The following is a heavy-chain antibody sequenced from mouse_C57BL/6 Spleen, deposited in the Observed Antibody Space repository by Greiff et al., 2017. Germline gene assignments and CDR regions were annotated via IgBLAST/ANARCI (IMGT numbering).Heavy chain of an antibody. CDR2: IYPGSGST. V-gene: IGHV1-55*01. J-gene: IGHJ4*01. CDR3: AYGSSFSYAMDY. D-gene: IGHD1-1*01. CDR1: GYTFTSYW. Sequence: QVHVKQPGAELVKPGASVKMSCKASGYTFTSYWITWVKQRPGQGLEWIGDIYPGSGSTNYNEKFKSKATLTVDTSSSTAYMQLSSLTSEDSAVYYCAYGSSFSYAMDYWGQGTSVTVSS.